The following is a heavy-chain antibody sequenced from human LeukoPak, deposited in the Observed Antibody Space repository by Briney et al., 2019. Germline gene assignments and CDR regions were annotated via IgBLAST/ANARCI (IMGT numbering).Heavy chain of an antibody. CDR3: ARQDYYDKSGSKLVSWYFDI. D-gene: IGHD3-22*01. CDR1: GGSISSYY. CDR2: IYYSGST. V-gene: IGHV4-59*08. J-gene: IGHJ2*01. Sequence: SETLSLICTVSGGSISSYYWSWIRQPPGKGLEWIGYIYYSGSTNYNPSLKSRVTISVDTSKNQFSLKLSSVTAADTAVYYCARQDYYDKSGSKLVSWYFDIWGRGTLVTVSS.